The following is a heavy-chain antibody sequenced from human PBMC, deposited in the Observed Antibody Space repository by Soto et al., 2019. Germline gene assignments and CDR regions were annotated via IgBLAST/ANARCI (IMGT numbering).Heavy chain of an antibody. CDR1: GFTVSSNY. V-gene: IGHV3-66*01. Sequence: GGSLRLSCAASGFTVSSNYMSWVRQAPGKGLEWVSVIYSGGSTYYADSVKGRFTISRDNSKNTLYLQMNSLRAEDTAVYYCARDLAGGQQLVTYYYSYMAVGDKGTTATVS. CDR3: ARDLAGGQQLVTYYYSYMAV. J-gene: IGHJ6*03. CDR2: IYSGGST. D-gene: IGHD6-13*01.